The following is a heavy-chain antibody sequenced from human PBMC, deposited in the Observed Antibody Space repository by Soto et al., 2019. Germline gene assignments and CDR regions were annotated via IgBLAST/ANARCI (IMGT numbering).Heavy chain of an antibody. CDR1: GGSISTVDYW. CDR3: ARGPSGDKVDS. D-gene: IGHD7-27*01. V-gene: IGHV4-30-4*01. CDR2: IYDGGRT. Sequence: QVQLQESGPGLVKPSQTLSLTCTVSGGSISTVDYWWSWIRQSPDMGLEWIGHIYDGGRTYNNPSLESRVTMSVDTSQSQFSLTLSSVSAADPAVYYCARGPSGDKVDSWGQGTLVTVSS. J-gene: IGHJ4*02.